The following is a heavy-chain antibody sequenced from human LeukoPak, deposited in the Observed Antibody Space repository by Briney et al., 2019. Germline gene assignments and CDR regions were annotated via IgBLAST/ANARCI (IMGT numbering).Heavy chain of an antibody. D-gene: IGHD5-18*01. J-gene: IGHJ4*02. V-gene: IGHV4-39*01. Sequence: PSETLSLTCTVSGGSISSSSYYWGWIRQPPGKGLEWIGSIYYSGSTYYNPSLQSRVTISVDTSKNQFSLKLSSVTAADTAVYYCAGRGYSYGLTFDYWGQGTLVTVSS. CDR3: AGRGYSYGLTFDY. CDR2: IYYSGST. CDR1: GGSISSSSYY.